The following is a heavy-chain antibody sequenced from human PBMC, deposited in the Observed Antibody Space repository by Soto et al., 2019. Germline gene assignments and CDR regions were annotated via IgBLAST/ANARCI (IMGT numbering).Heavy chain of an antibody. D-gene: IGHD1-7*01. Sequence: PGWSLRLSCAASGFTFSSYAMHWVRQAPGKGLEWVAVISYDGSNKYYADSVKGRFTISRDNSKNTLYLQMNSLRAEDTAVYYCATGWNSGDWGQGTKVTVPS. J-gene: IGHJ4*02. CDR2: ISYDGSNK. CDR3: ATGWNSGD. CDR1: GFTFSSYA. V-gene: IGHV3-30-3*01.